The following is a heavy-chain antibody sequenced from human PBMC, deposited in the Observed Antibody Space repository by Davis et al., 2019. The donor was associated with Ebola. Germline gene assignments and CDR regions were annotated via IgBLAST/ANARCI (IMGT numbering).Heavy chain of an antibody. Sequence: GESLKISCAASGFTFSSYAMSWVRQAPGKGLEWVSAISGSGGSTYYADSAKGRFTISRDNSKNTLYLQMNSLRAEDTAVYYCAGQRWFSCYFYWGQGTLVTVSS. D-gene: IGHD2-15*01. J-gene: IGHJ4*02. CDR3: AGQRWFSCYFY. V-gene: IGHV3-23*01. CDR2: ISGSGGST. CDR1: GFTFSSYA.